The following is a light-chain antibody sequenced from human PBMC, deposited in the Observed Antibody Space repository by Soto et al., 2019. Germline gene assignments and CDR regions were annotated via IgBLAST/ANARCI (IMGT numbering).Light chain of an antibody. CDR3: QQHSHWPPWT. CDR2: GAS. Sequence: VLTQSPATLSLSPGERATLSCRASENVRTFVDWYQQKPGQAPRLLIYGASHRATDIPARFSGSGSGTDFTLTISNLEPEDFAVYYCQQHSHWPPWTFGRGTRVEIQ. V-gene: IGKV3-11*01. CDR1: ENVRTF. J-gene: IGKJ1*01.